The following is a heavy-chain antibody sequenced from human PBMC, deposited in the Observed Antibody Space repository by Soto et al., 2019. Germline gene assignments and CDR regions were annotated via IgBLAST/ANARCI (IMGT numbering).Heavy chain of an antibody. D-gene: IGHD3-22*01. CDR3: ARGGYIDSRNYLAY. CDR2: INHSGST. CDR1: GGSFSGYY. V-gene: IGHV4-34*01. Sequence: PSESLSVTCAVYGGSFSGYYWSWIRQPPGKGLEWIGEINHSGSTNYNPSLKSRVTISVDTYASTGYMELSSLRSEDTAVYYCARGGYIDSRNYLAYWGLGTLVT. J-gene: IGHJ4*02.